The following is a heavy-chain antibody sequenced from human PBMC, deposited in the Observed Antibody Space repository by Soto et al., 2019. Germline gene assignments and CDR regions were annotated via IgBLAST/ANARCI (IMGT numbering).Heavy chain of an antibody. V-gene: IGHV4-59*01. J-gene: IGHJ5*02. CDR1: GGSISSYY. CDR2: IYYSGST. Sequence: QVQLQESGPGLVKPSETLSLTCTVSGGSISSYYWSWIRQPPGKGLEWIGYIYYSGSTNYNPSLKSRVTISVDTSKNQFSLKLSSVTAADTAVYYCARDHYYDSSGYYNLWGQGTLVTVSS. D-gene: IGHD3-22*01. CDR3: ARDHYYDSSGYYNL.